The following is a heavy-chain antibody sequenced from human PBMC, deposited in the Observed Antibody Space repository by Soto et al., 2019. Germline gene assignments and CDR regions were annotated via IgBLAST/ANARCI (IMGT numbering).Heavy chain of an antibody. V-gene: IGHV4-31*03. CDR1: GGSISSGGYY. CDR2: IYYSGST. J-gene: IGHJ5*02. Sequence: QVQLQESGPGLVKPSQTLSLTCTVSGGSISSGGYYWSWIRQHPGKGLEGIGYIYYSGSTYYNPSPTSRVTISVDTSKNQFSLKLSSVTAADTAVYYCARGSGDNYLWFDPWGQGTLVTVSS. CDR3: ARGSGDNYLWFDP. D-gene: IGHD3-3*01.